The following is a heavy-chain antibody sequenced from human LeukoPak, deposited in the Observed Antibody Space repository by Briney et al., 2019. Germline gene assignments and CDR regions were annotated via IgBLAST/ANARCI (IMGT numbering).Heavy chain of an antibody. J-gene: IGHJ4*02. CDR2: IYSSGST. V-gene: IGHV4-59*01. D-gene: IGHD3-22*01. CDR3: ARNYDSSGYSTFAY. CDR1: GGSISNY. Sequence: SETLSLTCTVSGGSISNYWSWIRQPPGKGLEGIGYIYSSGSTNYNPSLKSRVTISVDTPKNQFSLKVSSVTAADTAVYYCARNYDSSGYSTFAYWGQGTLVTVSS.